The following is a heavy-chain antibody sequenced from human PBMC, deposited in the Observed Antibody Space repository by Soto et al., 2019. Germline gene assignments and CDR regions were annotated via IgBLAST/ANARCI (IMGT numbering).Heavy chain of an antibody. CDR3: AREARYDRGAYHYEAIDY. Sequence: EVQLLESGGGLAQPGGSLRLSCAASGFTFSSYSMNWVRRAPGKGLEWVAAFSAGGGDNTHYADSVKGRSTFSRDNSKNTKFLQMNRLSAEDTDRYSCAREARYDRGAYHYEAIDYWGQGTLVTVSS. CDR2: FSAGGGDNT. D-gene: IGHD3-22*01. J-gene: IGHJ4*02. CDR1: GFTFSSYS. V-gene: IGHV3-23*01.